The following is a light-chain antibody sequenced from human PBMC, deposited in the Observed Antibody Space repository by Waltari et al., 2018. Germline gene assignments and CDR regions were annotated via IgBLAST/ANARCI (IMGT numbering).Light chain of an antibody. V-gene: IGKV4-1*01. J-gene: IGKJ3*01. CDR1: QSVLYNSNNKNY. Sequence: DIVMTQSPDSLTVSLGERATINCKSNQSVLYNSNNKNYVAWYQQKPGQPPKLFISWASTRESGVPDRFSGSGSGTDFTLTISSLQAEDVAVYYCQQYYSVPFTFGPGTKVDIK. CDR2: WAS. CDR3: QQYYSVPFT.